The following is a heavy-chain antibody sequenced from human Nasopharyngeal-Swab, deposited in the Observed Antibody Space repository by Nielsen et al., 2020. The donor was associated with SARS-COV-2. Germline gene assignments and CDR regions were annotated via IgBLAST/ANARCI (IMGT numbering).Heavy chain of an antibody. Sequence: SLRLSCAASGFTFSDYTMNWVRQAPGQGLEWVSSISSSGSYMYYTDSVKGRFTMSRDNAKNSLYLQMNSLRAEDTAVYYCASDSRYWGQGTLVTVSS. CDR3: ASDSRY. D-gene: IGHD2-2*01. CDR1: GFTFSDYT. J-gene: IGHJ4*02. CDR2: ISSSGSYM. V-gene: IGHV3-21*01.